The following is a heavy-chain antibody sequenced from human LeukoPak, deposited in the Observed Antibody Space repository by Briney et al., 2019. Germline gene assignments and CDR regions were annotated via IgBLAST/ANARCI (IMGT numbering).Heavy chain of an antibody. J-gene: IGHJ4*02. V-gene: IGHV4-4*07. Sequence: PSETLSLTCSVSGASISTNYWSWIRQPAGKGLEWIGRIYNSGNTNYSPSFESRVTMSADTSKNHFSLRLTSVTAADTAVYYCARGSFDSSGYYVFDYWGQGRLVTVSS. CDR3: ARGSFDSSGYYVFDY. CDR2: IYNSGNT. CDR1: GASISTNY. D-gene: IGHD3-22*01.